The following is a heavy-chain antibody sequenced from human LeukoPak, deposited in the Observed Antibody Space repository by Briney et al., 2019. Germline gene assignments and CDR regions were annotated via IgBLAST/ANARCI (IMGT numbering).Heavy chain of an antibody. Sequence: SETLSLTCTVSGGSISSGDYYWSWIRQPPGKGLEWIGYIYYSGSTYYNPSLKSRVTISVDTSKNQFSLKLSSVTAADTDVYYCATEYYYDSSGYYSRPNAFDIWGQGTMVSVSS. V-gene: IGHV4-30-4*01. J-gene: IGHJ3*02. CDR1: GGSISSGDYY. D-gene: IGHD3-22*01. CDR2: IYYSGST. CDR3: ATEYYYDSSGYYSRPNAFDI.